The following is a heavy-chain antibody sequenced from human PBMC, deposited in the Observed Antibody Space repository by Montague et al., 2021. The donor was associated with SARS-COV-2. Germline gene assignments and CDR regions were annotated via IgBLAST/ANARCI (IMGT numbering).Heavy chain of an antibody. D-gene: IGHD3-22*01. Sequence: SETLSLTCSVSGVVISRRSYDGSWVRQHPGRGRERIGDVYHTGSTNYNPSLKSRVTLSIDTSKNQFSLNLTSVTAADTAVYYCVREKYYFDDSGSKWGQGTLVTV. CDR2: VYHTGST. V-gene: IGHV4-61*01. J-gene: IGHJ4*02. CDR3: VREKYYFDDSGSK. CDR1: GVVISRRSYD.